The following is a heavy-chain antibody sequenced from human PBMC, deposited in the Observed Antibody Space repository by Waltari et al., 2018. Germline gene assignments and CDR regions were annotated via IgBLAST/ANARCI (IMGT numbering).Heavy chain of an antibody. CDR2: ISWNSGSI. CDR1: GFTFDYYA. CDR3: AKDGEDSSGWYYFDY. D-gene: IGHD6-19*01. Sequence: EVQLVESGGGLVQPGRSLRLSCAASGFTFDYYAMHWVRHAPGKGLEWVSGISWNSGSIGYADSVKGRFTISRDNAKNSLYLQMNSLRAEDTALYYCAKDGEDSSGWYYFDYWGQGTLVTVSS. J-gene: IGHJ4*02. V-gene: IGHV3-9*01.